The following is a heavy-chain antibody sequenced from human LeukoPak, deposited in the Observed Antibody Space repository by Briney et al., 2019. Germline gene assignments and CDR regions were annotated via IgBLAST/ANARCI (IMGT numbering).Heavy chain of an antibody. D-gene: IGHD3-22*01. V-gene: IGHV3-21*01. CDR2: ISSSSSYI. Sequence: GGSLRLSCAASGFTFSSYSMNWARQAPGKGLEWVSSISSSSSYIYYADSVKGRFTISRDNAKNSLYLQMNSLRAEDTAVYYCARDRGGGSGYAFDIWGQGTMVTVSS. J-gene: IGHJ3*02. CDR3: ARDRGGGSGYAFDI. CDR1: GFTFSSYS.